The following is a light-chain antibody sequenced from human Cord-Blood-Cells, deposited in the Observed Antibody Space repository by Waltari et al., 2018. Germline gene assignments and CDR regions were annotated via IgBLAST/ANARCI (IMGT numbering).Light chain of an antibody. J-gene: IGLJ3*02. CDR3: CSYAGSSTFEV. CDR1: SSDVGIYNL. V-gene: IGLV2-23*03. Sequence: QSALTQPASVSGSPGQSITISCTGTSSDVGIYNLVSWYQQHPGKAPKLMIYEGSKRPSVVSNRFSGSKSGNTASLTISGLQAEDEADYYCCSYAGSSTFEVFGGGTKLTVL. CDR2: EGS.